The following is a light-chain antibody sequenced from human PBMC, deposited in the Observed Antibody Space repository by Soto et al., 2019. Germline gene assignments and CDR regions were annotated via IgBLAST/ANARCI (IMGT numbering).Light chain of an antibody. CDR3: CSYADSNSYV. V-gene: IGLV2-14*03. J-gene: IGLJ1*01. CDR1: SSDVGAYNF. Sequence: QAVVTQPASVSGSPGQSITISCTGTSSDVGAYNFVSWYQQHPGRAPKLMIYDVTYRPSGVSSRFSGSKYGTTASLTISGLQIEDEADYYCCSYADSNSYVFGTGNKLTVL. CDR2: DVT.